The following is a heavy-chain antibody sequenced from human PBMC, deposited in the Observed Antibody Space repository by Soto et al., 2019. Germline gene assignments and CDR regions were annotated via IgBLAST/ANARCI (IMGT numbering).Heavy chain of an antibody. V-gene: IGHV1-3*01. J-gene: IGHJ4*02. Sequence: QVQLVQSGAEVKKPGASVEVSCKASGYTFTSYAMHWVRQAPGQRLEWMGWINAGNGNTKYSQKFQGRVTITRDTSASTAYMELSSLRSEDTAVYYCARVGFMTAVTSFDYWGQGTLVTVSS. CDR1: GYTFTSYA. CDR2: INAGNGNT. D-gene: IGHD4-17*01. CDR3: ARVGFMTAVTSFDY.